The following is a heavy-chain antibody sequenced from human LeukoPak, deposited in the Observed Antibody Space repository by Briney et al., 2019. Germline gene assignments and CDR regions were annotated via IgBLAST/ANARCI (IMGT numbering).Heavy chain of an antibody. CDR1: GDSIGSSSYY. Sequence: WETLSLTCTVSGDSIGSSSYYWGWIRQPPGKGLEWIGSFYYSGSTYYNASLKSRVTISVDTSKNQFSQKLSSVTAADTALYYCSRVSTIFGVVTWGQGTLVTVSS. J-gene: IGHJ5*02. D-gene: IGHD3-3*01. CDR2: FYYSGST. CDR3: SRVSTIFGVVT. V-gene: IGHV4-39*07.